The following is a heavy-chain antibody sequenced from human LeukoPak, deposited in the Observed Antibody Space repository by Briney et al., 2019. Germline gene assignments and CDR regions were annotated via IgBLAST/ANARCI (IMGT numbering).Heavy chain of an antibody. J-gene: IGHJ6*02. CDR1: GGTFSSYA. CDR3: ARDDFGVVTYYYGMDV. D-gene: IGHD3-3*01. Sequence: ASVKVSCKASGGTFSSYAISWVRQAPGQGLEWMGWISAYNGNTNYAQKLQGRVTMTTDTSTSTAYMELRSLRSDDTAVYYCARDDFGVVTYYYGMDVWGQGTTVTVSS. V-gene: IGHV1-18*01. CDR2: ISAYNGNT.